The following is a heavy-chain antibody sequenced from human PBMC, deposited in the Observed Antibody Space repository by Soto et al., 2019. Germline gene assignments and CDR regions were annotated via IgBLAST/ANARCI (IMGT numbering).Heavy chain of an antibody. D-gene: IGHD6-19*01. CDR1: GFTFSSYA. V-gene: IGHV3-30-3*01. Sequence: GGSLRLSCAASGFTFSSYAMHWVRQAPGKGLEWVAVISYDGSNKYYADSVKGRFTISRDNSKNTLYLQMNSLRAEDTAVYYCAREISSGWYGLFDYWGQGTLVTVSS. J-gene: IGHJ4*02. CDR3: AREISSGWYGLFDY. CDR2: ISYDGSNK.